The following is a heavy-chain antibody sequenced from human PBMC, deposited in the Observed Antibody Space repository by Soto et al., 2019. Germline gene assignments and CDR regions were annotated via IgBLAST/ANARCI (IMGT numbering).Heavy chain of an antibody. J-gene: IGHJ4*02. V-gene: IGHV3-48*01. CDR3: ATPQTGTLRYYFDY. CDR1: GFTFSSYS. D-gene: IGHD1-7*01. Sequence: GGSLRLSCAASGFTFSSYSMNWVRQAPRKGLEWVSYISSSSSTIYHADSVKGRFTISRDNAKNSLYLQMNSLRAEDTVVYYCATPQTGTLRYYFDYWGQGTLVTVSS. CDR2: ISSSSSTI.